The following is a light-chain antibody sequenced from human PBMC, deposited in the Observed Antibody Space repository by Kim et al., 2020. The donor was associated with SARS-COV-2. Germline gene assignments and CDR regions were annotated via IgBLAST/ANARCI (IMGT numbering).Light chain of an antibody. V-gene: IGLV3-1*01. CDR1: KLGDKY. Sequence: VTPGRTASITCSGDKLGDKYVCWYQQKPGQSRVRVIYEDSRRPSGIPERFLGSNSGNTATLTISGTQAMDEADYYCQAWDSSTGVFGGGTQLTVL. J-gene: IGLJ3*02. CDR3: QAWDSSTGV. CDR2: EDS.